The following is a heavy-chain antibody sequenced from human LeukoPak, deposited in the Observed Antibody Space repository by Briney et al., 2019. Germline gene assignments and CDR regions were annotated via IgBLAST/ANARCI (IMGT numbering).Heavy chain of an antibody. J-gene: IGHJ4*02. CDR3: VKITSVTGGDC. D-gene: IGHD1-1*01. Sequence: AGGSLRLSCSASGFTFSAYAMYWVRQAPGKGLEYVSGISNDGSRSFYADSVKGRFTISRDSSKNTLYLQMSSLRAEDTALYYCVKITSVTGGDCWGQGTRLTVSS. CDR2: ISNDGSRS. V-gene: IGHV3-64D*09. CDR1: GFTFSAYA.